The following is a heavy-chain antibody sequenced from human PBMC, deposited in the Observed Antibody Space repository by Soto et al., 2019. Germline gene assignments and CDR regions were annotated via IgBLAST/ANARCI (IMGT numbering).Heavy chain of an antibody. CDR1: GFTFSSYG. CDR3: ARDWGYSGYDENYYGMDV. D-gene: IGHD5-12*01. Sequence: GGSLRLSCAASGFTFSSYGMHWVRQAPGKGLEWVAVIWYDGSNKYYADSVKGRFTISRDNSKNTLYLQMNSLRAEDTAVYYCARDWGYSGYDENYYGMDVWGQGTTVTVSS. V-gene: IGHV3-33*01. J-gene: IGHJ6*02. CDR2: IWYDGSNK.